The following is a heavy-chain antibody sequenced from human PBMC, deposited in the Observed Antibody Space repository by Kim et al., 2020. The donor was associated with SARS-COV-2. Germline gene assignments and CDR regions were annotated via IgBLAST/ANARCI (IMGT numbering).Heavy chain of an antibody. J-gene: IGHJ5*02. CDR3: AKDVSLELLQYNWFDP. CDR1: GFTFSSYG. CDR2: ISYDGSNK. D-gene: IGHD1-7*01. V-gene: IGHV3-30*18. Sequence: GGSLRLSCAASGFTFSSYGMHWVRQAPGKGLEWVAVISYDGSNKYYADSVKGRFTISRDNSKTTLYLQMNSLRAEDTAVYYCAKDVSLELLQYNWFDPWG.